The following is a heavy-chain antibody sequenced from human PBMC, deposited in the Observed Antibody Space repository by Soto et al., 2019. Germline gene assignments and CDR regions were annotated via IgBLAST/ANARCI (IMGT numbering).Heavy chain of an antibody. Sequence: ASVKVSCEASGDTFTGYYMHWVRQAPGQGHEWMGWINPNSGGTNYAQKFQGWVTMTRDTSISTAYMELSRLRSDDTAVYYCARDAARHCSSTSCFTPKNYYYYYGMDVWGQGTTVTVSS. D-gene: IGHD2-2*02. CDR3: ARDAARHCSSTSCFTPKNYYYYYGMDV. J-gene: IGHJ6*02. CDR2: INPNSGGT. CDR1: GDTFTGYY. V-gene: IGHV1-2*04.